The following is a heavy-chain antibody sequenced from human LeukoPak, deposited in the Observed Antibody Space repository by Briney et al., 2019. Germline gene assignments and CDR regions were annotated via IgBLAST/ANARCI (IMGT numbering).Heavy chain of an antibody. V-gene: IGHV4-59*08. CDR2: IYYSGST. CDR1: GGSISSYY. Sequence: PSETLSLTCTVSGGSISSYYWSRIRQPPGKGLGWIGYIYYSGSTNYNPSLKSRVTISVDTSKNQFSLKLSSVTAADTAVYYCARHKCELSYFDLWGRGTLVTVSS. D-gene: IGHD1-26*01. J-gene: IGHJ2*01. CDR3: ARHKCELSYFDL.